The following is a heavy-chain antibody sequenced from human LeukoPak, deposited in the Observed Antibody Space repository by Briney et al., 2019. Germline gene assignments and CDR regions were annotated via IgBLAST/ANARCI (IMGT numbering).Heavy chain of an antibody. D-gene: IGHD4-17*01. V-gene: IGHV3-21*01. J-gene: IGHJ6*03. CDR1: GFTFSSYS. Sequence: GGSLRLSCAASGFTFSSYSMNWVRQAPGKGLEWVSPISSSSSYIYYADSVKGRFTISRDNAKNSLYLQMNSLRAEDTAVYYCARSGDYLGDYYYYYYMDVWGKGTTVTVSS. CDR2: ISSSSSYI. CDR3: ARSGDYLGDYYYYYYMDV.